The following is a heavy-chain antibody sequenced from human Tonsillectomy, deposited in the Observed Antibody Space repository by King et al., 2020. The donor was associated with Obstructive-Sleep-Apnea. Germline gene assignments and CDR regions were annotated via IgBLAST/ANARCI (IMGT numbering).Heavy chain of an antibody. D-gene: IGHD2-15*01. V-gene: IGHV1-18*04. CDR1: GYTFTSYG. CDR2: ISAYNGNT. CDR3: ARDVFLGLVVVFDY. J-gene: IGHJ4*02. Sequence: QLVQSGAEVKKPGASVKVSCKASGYTFTSYGISWVRQAPGQGMEWRGWISAYNGNTNYAQKLKGRGTMTTDTATSTAYMELRSLRSDDTAVYYCARDVFLGLVVVFDYWGQGPLVTVSS.